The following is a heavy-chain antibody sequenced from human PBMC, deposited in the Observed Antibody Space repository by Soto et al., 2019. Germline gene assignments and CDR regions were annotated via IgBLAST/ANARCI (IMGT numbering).Heavy chain of an antibody. D-gene: IGHD1-26*01. Sequence: QVQLVQSGAEVKKPGASVKVSCKASGYSFTSYGISWVRQAPGQGLEWMGWISTYNGDTNYARKLQGRLTMTTDTSTSTAYMELRSLRSDDTAVYFCARDLNSASYYNYWGQGTLVTVSS. CDR1: GYSFTSYG. CDR3: ARDLNSASYYNY. CDR2: ISTYNGDT. V-gene: IGHV1-18*01. J-gene: IGHJ4*02.